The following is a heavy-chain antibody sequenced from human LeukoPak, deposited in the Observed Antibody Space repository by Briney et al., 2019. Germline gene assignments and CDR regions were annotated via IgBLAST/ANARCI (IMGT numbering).Heavy chain of an antibody. V-gene: IGHV4-34*01. CDR1: GGSFSGYY. CDR2: INHSGST. Sequence: PSETLTLPCAVWGGSFSGYYWSWIRQPPGKGLEWIGEINHSGSTNYNPSLKSRVTIPLDKSKNQFSLELSDVTAADTAVYYCASGGISGYFQDWGEGTMVIVAS. CDR3: ASGGISGYFQD. D-gene: IGHD6-19*01. J-gene: IGHJ1*01.